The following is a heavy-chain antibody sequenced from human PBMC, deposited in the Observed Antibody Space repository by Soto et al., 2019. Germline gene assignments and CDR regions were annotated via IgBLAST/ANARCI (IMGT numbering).Heavy chain of an antibody. CDR1: GFTLSSYW. CDR3: ARDVSLVFDP. J-gene: IGHJ5*02. CDR2: INNDGSNT. V-gene: IGHV3-74*01. Sequence: EVQLVESGGGLVQPGGSLRLSCVASGFTLSSYWMHWVRQAPGKGLVWVSHINNDGSNTNYADSVKGRFTISRDNVKNTLYLQMNSLRAEDTAVYYCARDVSLVFDPWGQGTLVTVSS. D-gene: IGHD2-8*02.